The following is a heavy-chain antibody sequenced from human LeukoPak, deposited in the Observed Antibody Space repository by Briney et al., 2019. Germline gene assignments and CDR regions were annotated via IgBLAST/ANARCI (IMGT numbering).Heavy chain of an antibody. CDR2: INPNSGGT. Sequence: ASVKVSCKASGYTFTGYYMHWGRQAPGQGLEWMGWINPNSGGTNYAQKFQGRVTMTRDTSISTAYMELSRLRSDDTAVYYCAREYYDYVWGSYRYTVYYFDYWGQGTLVTVSS. J-gene: IGHJ4*02. CDR1: GYTFTGYY. D-gene: IGHD3-16*02. CDR3: AREYYDYVWGSYRYTVYYFDY. V-gene: IGHV1-2*02.